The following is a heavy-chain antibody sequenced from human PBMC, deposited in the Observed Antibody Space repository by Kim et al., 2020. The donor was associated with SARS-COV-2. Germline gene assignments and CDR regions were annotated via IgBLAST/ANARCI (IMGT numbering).Heavy chain of an antibody. D-gene: IGHD3-22*01. J-gene: IGHJ4*02. CDR2: ISSSSSYI. CDR1: GFTFSSYS. Sequence: GGSLRLSCAASGFTFSSYSMNWVRQAPGKGLEWVSSISSSSSYIYYADSVKGRFTISRDNAKNSLYLQMNSLRAEDTAVYYCARVRSGYYSSRWGQGTLVTVSS. CDR3: ARVRSGYYSSR. V-gene: IGHV3-21*01.